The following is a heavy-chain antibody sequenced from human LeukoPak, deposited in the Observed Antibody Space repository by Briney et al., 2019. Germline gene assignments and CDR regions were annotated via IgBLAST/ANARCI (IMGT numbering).Heavy chain of an antibody. Sequence: SETLSLTCTVSGGSLSSSSYYWGWIRQPPGKGLEWIGSIYYSGSTYYNPSLKSRVTISVDTSKNQFSLKLSSVTAADTAVYYCAISYCGGGSCYSWYGWFDPWGQGTLVTVSS. J-gene: IGHJ5*02. D-gene: IGHD2-15*01. CDR3: AISYCGGGSCYSWYGWFDP. V-gene: IGHV4-39*01. CDR2: IYYSGST. CDR1: GGSLSSSSYY.